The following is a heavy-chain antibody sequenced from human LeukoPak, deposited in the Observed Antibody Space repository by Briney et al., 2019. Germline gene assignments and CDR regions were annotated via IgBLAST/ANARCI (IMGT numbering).Heavy chain of an antibody. D-gene: IGHD5-12*01. J-gene: IGHJ4*02. CDR1: GGSISSGSYY. V-gene: IGHV4-30-4*08. CDR2: IYYSGST. Sequence: PSETLSLTCTVSGGSISSGSYYWSWIRQPPGKGLEWIGYIYYSGSTYYNPSLKSRVTISVDTSKNQFSLKLSSVTAADTAVYYCAGNLVATSSIDYWGQGTLVTVSS. CDR3: AGNLVATSSIDY.